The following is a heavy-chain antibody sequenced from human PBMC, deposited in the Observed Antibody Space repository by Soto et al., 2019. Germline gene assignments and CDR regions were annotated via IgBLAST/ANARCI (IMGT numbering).Heavy chain of an antibody. J-gene: IGHJ6*02. CDR2: IWYDGSNK. CDR3: ARDLDPTYYYGMDV. CDR1: GFTFSSYA. V-gene: IGHV3-33*08. Sequence: VQLLESGGGLVQPGGSLRLSCAASGFTFSSYAMSWVRQAPGKGLEWVAVIWYDGSNKYYADSVKGRFTISRDNSKNTLYLQMNSLRAEDTAVYYCARDLDPTYYYGMDVWGQGTTVTVSS.